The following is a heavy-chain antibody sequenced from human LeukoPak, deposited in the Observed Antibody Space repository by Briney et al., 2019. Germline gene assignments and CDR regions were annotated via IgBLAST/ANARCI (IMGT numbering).Heavy chain of an antibody. CDR1: GYTLSSYQ. CDR3: ARERSPEDYMDV. V-gene: IGHV1-2*02. Sequence: ASVKVSCKASGYTLSSYQLHWVRQAPGQGLEWMGWISPNSGGTHYAQKFQGRVTMTRDTSINTVYMELRRLRSDDTAVYYCARERSPEDYMDVWGKGTTVTVSS. J-gene: IGHJ6*03. CDR2: ISPNSGGT.